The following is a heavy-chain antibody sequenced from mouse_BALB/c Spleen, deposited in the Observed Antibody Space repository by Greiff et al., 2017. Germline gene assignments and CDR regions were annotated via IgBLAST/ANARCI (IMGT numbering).Heavy chain of an antibody. J-gene: IGHJ4*01. CDR1: GYAFTNYL. D-gene: IGHD1-1*01. CDR3: ARLYYGSRRPMDY. CDR2: INPGSGGT. Sequence: VQLQQSGAELVRPGTSVKVSCKASGYAFTNYLIEWVKQRPGQGLEWIGVINPGSGGTNYNEKFKGKATLTADKSSSTAYMQLSSLTSDDSAVYFCARLYYGSRRPMDYWGQGTSVTVSS. V-gene: IGHV1-54*01.